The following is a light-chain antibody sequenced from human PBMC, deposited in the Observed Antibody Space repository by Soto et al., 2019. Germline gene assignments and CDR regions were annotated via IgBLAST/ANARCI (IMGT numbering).Light chain of an antibody. CDR2: DVS. CDR3: SSYTTSSTVV. J-gene: IGLJ2*01. CDR1: SSDVGGYNY. V-gene: IGLV2-14*01. Sequence: QSVLTQPASVSGSPGQSITISCTGTSSDVGGYNYVSWYQQHPGNAPELMIYDVSNRPSGVSNRFSGSKSGNTASLTISGLQAEDEADYYCSSYTTSSTVVFGGGTKVTVL.